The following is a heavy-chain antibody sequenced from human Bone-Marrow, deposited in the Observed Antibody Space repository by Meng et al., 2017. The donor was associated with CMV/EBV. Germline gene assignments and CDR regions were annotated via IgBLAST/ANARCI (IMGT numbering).Heavy chain of an antibody. J-gene: IGHJ4*02. V-gene: IGHV1-2*02. CDR2: IHPNRGGT. CDR3: ARMYFVVA. D-gene: IGHD2-21*01. Sequence: KVPCKASGYTFPGYFMPWVRPAPGQGLEWMGWIHPNRGGTNYAQKFQGRVTMTRDTSISTAYMELSRLRSDDTAVYYCARMYFVVAWGQGTLVTVSS. CDR1: GYTFPGYF.